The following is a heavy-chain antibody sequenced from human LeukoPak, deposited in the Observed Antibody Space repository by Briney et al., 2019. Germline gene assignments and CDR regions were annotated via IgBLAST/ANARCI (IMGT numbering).Heavy chain of an antibody. V-gene: IGHV3-23*01. CDR2: IYGSGGST. D-gene: IGHD6-19*01. CDR1: GFTFSNYA. Sequence: GGSLRLSCAASGFTFSNYAMSWVRQAPGKGLEWVSGIYGSGGSTYYADSVKGRFTISRDNSKNTLYLQMNSLRAEDTAVYYCAKDRLGHSSGSSLHYFDYWGQGTLVTVSS. CDR3: AKDRLGHSSGSSLHYFDY. J-gene: IGHJ4*02.